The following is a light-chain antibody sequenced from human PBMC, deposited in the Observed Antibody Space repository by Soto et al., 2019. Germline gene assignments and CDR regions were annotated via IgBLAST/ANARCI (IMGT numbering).Light chain of an antibody. CDR1: GGDIGAYNY. J-gene: IGLJ1*01. V-gene: IGLV2-14*01. Sequence: QSALTQPASVSGSLGQSITLSCTGSGGDIGAYNYVSWYQRHPGKAPKLIIYGVTHRPSGVSSRFSASKSAYTASLTISALQAEDEADYYCSSFTTTYFYVFGPGTKLTVL. CDR3: SSFTTTYFYV. CDR2: GVT.